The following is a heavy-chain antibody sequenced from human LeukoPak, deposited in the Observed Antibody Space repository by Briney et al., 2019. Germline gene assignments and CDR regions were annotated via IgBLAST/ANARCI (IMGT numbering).Heavy chain of an antibody. CDR2: IYYSGST. Sequence: SETLSLTCTVSGGSISSYYWSWIRQPPGKGLEWIGYIYYSGSTNYNPSLKSRVTISVDTSKNQFSLKLSSVTAADTAVYYCARVGTYCSGGSCYSGGIDYWGQGTLVTVSS. CDR1: GGSISSYY. V-gene: IGHV4-59*01. D-gene: IGHD2-15*01. J-gene: IGHJ4*02. CDR3: ARVGTYCSGGSCYSGGIDY.